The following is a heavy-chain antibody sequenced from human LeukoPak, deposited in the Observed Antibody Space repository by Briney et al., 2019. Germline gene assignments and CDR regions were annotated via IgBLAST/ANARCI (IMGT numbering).Heavy chain of an antibody. D-gene: IGHD2-21*02. J-gene: IGHJ4*02. V-gene: IGHV3-23*01. CDR2: FSGHGANI. Sequence: GGSLRLSCAASGFTLSTYAMSWVRQAPGKGLEWVSGFSGHGANIYYAESVRGRFTISGDISKNSLSLQMSSLRAEDTAIYYCARLTANHFDYWGQGTLVTVSS. CDR1: GFTLSTYA. CDR3: ARLTANHFDY.